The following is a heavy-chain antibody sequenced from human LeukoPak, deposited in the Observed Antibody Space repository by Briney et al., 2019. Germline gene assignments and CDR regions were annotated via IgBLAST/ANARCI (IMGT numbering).Heavy chain of an antibody. D-gene: IGHD3-22*01. J-gene: IGHJ4*02. Sequence: PGGSLRLSCAASGFTVSSNYMSWVRQAPGKGLEWVSVIYSGGSTYYADSVKGRFTISGDNSKNTLYLQMNSLRAEDTAVYYCARGDSSGYYYYWGQGTLVTVSS. CDR3: ARGDSSGYYYY. CDR2: IYSGGST. V-gene: IGHV3-53*01. CDR1: GFTVSSNY.